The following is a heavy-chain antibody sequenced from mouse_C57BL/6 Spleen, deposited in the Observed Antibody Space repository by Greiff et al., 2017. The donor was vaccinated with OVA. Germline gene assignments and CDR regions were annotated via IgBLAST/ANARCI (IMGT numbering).Heavy chain of an antibody. D-gene: IGHD2-4*01. CDR3: ARLDYDRAWFAY. CDR1: GYTFTSYW. CDR2: IDPSDSYT. V-gene: IGHV1-69*01. J-gene: IGHJ3*01. Sequence: VQLQQPGAELVMPGASVKLSCKASGYTFTSYWMPWVKQRPGQGLEWIGEIDPSDSYTNYNQKFKGKSTLTVDKSSSTAYMQLSSLTSEDSAVYYCARLDYDRAWFAYWGQGTLVTVSA.